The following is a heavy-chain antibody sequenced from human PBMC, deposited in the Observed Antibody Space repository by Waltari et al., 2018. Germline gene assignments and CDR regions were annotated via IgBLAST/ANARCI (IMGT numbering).Heavy chain of an antibody. CDR3: ARDSGTYGPDY. J-gene: IGHJ4*02. Sequence: QAQLVQSGAEVRKPGASVKVSCKTSGYSFTRYYMYWVRKAPGQGLEWMGQMNTRGDGASEAQKCQGRFSMTKDTSTSTLYMEWTSLRSEDTAVYYCARDSGTYGPDYWGQGSLVTVSS. CDR2: MNTRGDGA. CDR1: GYSFTRYY. D-gene: IGHD1-26*01. V-gene: IGHV1-46*01.